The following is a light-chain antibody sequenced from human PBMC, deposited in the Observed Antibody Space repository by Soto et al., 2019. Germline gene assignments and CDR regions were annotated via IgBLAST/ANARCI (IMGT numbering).Light chain of an antibody. Sequence: EIVLTQSPGTLSLSPGERATLSYGASQTVKSDYLAWYQQKPGLPPRLLMYGASSRAPGIPGRFSGSGSGTDFSLTISRLEPEDFAVYYCQQYGTSPVTFGQGTKVEIK. CDR1: QTVKSDY. CDR3: QQYGTSPVT. V-gene: IGKV3-20*01. CDR2: GAS. J-gene: IGKJ1*01.